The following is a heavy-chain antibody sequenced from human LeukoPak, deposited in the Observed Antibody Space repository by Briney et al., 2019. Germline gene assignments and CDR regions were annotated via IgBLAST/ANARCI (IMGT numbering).Heavy chain of an antibody. CDR3: AKDYSSGWYDY. V-gene: IGHV3-23*01. Sequence: GGSLRLSCAASGFTFSSFAMNWVRQAPGKGLEWVSTISGTGDSTNYADSVKGRFTISRVNSKNTLSLQLNSLRAEDTAVYYCAKDYSSGWYDYWGQGTLVTVSS. CDR2: ISGTGDST. CDR1: GFTFSSFA. D-gene: IGHD6-19*01. J-gene: IGHJ4*02.